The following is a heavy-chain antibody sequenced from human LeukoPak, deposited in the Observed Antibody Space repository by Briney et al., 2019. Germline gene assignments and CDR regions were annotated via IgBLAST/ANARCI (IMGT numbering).Heavy chain of an antibody. Sequence: ASVKVSCKASGYTFLSSGITWVRQAPGQGLEWMGWISAYNGNKNYAQMFQGRVTMTTDTSTNTAYMELRSLRSDDTAVYYCAKIDYSTSADYWGQDTLVTVSS. CDR3: AKIDYSTSADY. J-gene: IGHJ4*02. CDR1: GYTFLSSG. V-gene: IGHV1-18*01. D-gene: IGHD6-13*01. CDR2: ISAYNGNK.